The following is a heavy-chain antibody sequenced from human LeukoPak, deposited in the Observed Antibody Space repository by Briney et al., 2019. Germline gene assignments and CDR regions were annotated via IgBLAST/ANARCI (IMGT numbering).Heavy chain of an antibody. CDR2: IYHSGST. J-gene: IGHJ5*02. CDR3: AFYTVTRDRGWFDP. Sequence: SETLSLTCTVSGGSISSGGYYWSWIRQPPGKGLEWIGYIYHSGSTYYNPSLKSRVTISVDTSKNQFSLKLSSVTAADTAVYYCAFYTVTRDRGWFDPWGQGTLVTVSS. CDR1: GGSISSGGYY. D-gene: IGHD4-17*01. V-gene: IGHV4-30-2*01.